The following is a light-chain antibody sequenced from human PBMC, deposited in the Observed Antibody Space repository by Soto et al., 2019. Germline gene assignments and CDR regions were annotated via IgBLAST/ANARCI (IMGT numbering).Light chain of an antibody. CDR1: ISDVGGYNY. V-gene: IGLV2-8*01. Sequence: QSVLTQPPSASGSPGQSVTISCTGTISDVGGYNYVSWYQQHPGKAPKLMIYEVSERPSGVPDRFSGSKSGNTASLTVSGLQAEEEADYYCGSYAGFNNYVAFGRVTKVTVL. CDR2: EVS. J-gene: IGLJ2*01. CDR3: GSYAGFNNYVA.